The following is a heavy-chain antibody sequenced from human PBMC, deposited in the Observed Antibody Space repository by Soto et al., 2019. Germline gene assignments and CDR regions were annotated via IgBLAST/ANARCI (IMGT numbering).Heavy chain of an antibody. D-gene: IGHD1-7*01. V-gene: IGHV3-33*01. CDR2: IWYDGSNK. CDR1: GFTFSSYG. Sequence: QVQLLESGGGVVQHARSLSLSCAASGFTFSSYGTHWVRQPPGAGQERVAVIWYDGSNKYYADSVKGRFTISRDKSKNALDRQINCLSADDTAVYDCARDHRPGTTNYCMAVWGQGTTVTVSS. CDR3: ARDHRPGTTNYCMAV. J-gene: IGHJ6*02.